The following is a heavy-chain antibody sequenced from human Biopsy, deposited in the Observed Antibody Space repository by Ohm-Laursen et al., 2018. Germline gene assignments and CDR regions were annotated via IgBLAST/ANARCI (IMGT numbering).Heavy chain of an antibody. CDR3: ARDRGYYSDRTVPGYFDL. CDR1: GDSISSDF. CDR2: VYYTGST. Sequence: GTLSLTCTVSGDSISSDFWSWIRQPPGKGLQWIGYVYYTGSTDYNPSLQSRVTISVDTSKNHFSLRLRSVTPADTAIYYCARDRGYYSDRTVPGYFDLWGRGTLVTVSS. J-gene: IGHJ2*01. D-gene: IGHD3-22*01. V-gene: IGHV4-59*01.